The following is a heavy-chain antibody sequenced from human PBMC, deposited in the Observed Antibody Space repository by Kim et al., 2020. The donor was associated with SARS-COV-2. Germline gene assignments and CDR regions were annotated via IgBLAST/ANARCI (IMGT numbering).Heavy chain of an antibody. J-gene: IGHJ4*02. V-gene: IGHV1-3*01. Sequence: YSQKFPDRVTLATDSSASTAYMELSGLTSEDTAVYYCARPRYPSGWQVVDYWGQGTLVTVSS. D-gene: IGHD6-19*01. CDR3: ARPRYPSGWQVVDY.